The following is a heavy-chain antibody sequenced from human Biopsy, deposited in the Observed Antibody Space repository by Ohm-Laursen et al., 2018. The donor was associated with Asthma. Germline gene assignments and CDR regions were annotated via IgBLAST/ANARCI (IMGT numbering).Heavy chain of an antibody. Sequence: YVKHCFRQAPATGLGRVAVISYDGSSIYYSDYVKGRFPISRDNYKNTLSLQMNSLTAEDTAVYYCAREGVAGTHIEDWGQGTLVTVSS. CDR3: AREGVAGTHIED. CDR1: YV. V-gene: IGHV3-30-3*01. J-gene: IGHJ4*02. CDR2: ISYDGSSI. D-gene: IGHD6-19*01.